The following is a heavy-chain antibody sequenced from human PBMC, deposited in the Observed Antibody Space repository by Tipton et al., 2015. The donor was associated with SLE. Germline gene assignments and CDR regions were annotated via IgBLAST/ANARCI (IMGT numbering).Heavy chain of an antibody. CDR2: MNPNSGNT. V-gene: IGHV1-8*01. CDR1: GYTFTSYD. J-gene: IGHJ6*03. CDR3: ARDRGEEWLLSGYMDV. Sequence: QSGPEVKKPGASVKVSCKASGYTFTSYDINWVRQATGQGLEWMGWMNPNSGNTGYAQKFQGRVTMTRSTSISTAYMELSSLRSEDTAVYYCARDRGEEWLLSGYMDVWGKGTTVTVSS. D-gene: IGHD3-3*01.